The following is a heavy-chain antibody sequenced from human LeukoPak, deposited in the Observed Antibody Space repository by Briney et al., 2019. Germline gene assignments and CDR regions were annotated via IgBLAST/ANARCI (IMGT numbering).Heavy chain of an antibody. CDR1: GYTFTSYG. CDR2: ISAYNGNT. V-gene: IGHV1-18*01. J-gene: IGHJ4*02. CDR3: ARTWELLRSTDY. Sequence: ASVKVSCKASGYTFTSYGISWVRQAPGQGLEWMGWISAYNGNTNYAQKLQGRVTMSTDTSTSTAYMELRSLRSDDTAVYYCARTWELLRSTDYWGQGTLVTVSS. D-gene: IGHD1-26*01.